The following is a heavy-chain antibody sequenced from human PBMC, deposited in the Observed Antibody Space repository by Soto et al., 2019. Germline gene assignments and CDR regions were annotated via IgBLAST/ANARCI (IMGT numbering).Heavy chain of an antibody. D-gene: IGHD2-8*01. CDR2: IIPIFHTP. V-gene: IGHV1-69*01. CDR3: AGAPTMVSHNWYFEL. CDR1: GGPFNNYA. J-gene: IGHJ2*01. Sequence: QVQLVQSGAEVKKPGSSVKVSCKASGGPFNNYAINWVRQAPGQGLEWMGGIIPIFHTPKYAQKFQGRLTMTADESSSTAYMELSSLRSEDTAVYYCAGAPTMVSHNWYFELWGRGTLLTVSS.